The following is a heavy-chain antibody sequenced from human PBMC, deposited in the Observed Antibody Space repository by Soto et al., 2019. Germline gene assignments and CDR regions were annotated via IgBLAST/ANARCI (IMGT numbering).Heavy chain of an antibody. D-gene: IGHD6-13*01. V-gene: IGHV3-23*01. J-gene: IGHJ4*02. Sequence: GGSLRLSCTVAGFTFSDYAMSWVRQAPGKGLEWVSSINYNGVGTYYADSVKGRFTISRDNAKNSLSLQMNSLRPEDTALYYCVKDKWYNNTWYLDYWGQGTLVTV. CDR1: GFTFSDYA. CDR2: INYNGVGT. CDR3: VKDKWYNNTWYLDY.